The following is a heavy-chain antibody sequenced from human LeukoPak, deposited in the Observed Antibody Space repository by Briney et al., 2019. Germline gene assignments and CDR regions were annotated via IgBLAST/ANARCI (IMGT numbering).Heavy chain of an antibody. V-gene: IGHV3-23*01. CDR1: GFTFSNYA. D-gene: IGHD3-9*01. CDR2: ILGSGGST. CDR3: AKWGDYDVLTGYYVPDY. J-gene: IGHJ4*02. Sequence: GASLRLSCAASGFTFSNYAMSWVRQAPGKGLERVSAILGSGGSTYYADSVKGRFTVSRDNSKSTLYLQMNSLRAEDTALYYCAKWGDYDVLTGYYVPDYWGQGTLVTVSS.